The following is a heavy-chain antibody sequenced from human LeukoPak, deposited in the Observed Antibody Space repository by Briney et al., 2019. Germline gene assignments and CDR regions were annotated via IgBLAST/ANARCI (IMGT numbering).Heavy chain of an antibody. CDR1: GFSFSNYA. J-gene: IGHJ4*02. V-gene: IGHV3-23*01. CDR3: ARITGATLFGY. Sequence: GGSLRLSCAASGFSFSNYAMNWVRQAPGKGLEWLSSITKNSDSTYYADSVRGRFSISRDNSKNTLYLQMNSLRADDTAIYYCARITGATLFGYWGQGTLVTVSS. D-gene: IGHD7-27*01. CDR2: ITKNSDST.